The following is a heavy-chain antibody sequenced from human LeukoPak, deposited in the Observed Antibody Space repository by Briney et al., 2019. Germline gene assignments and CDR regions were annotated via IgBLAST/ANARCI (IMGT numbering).Heavy chain of an antibody. CDR3: ARDPYSGNYGAYYYYYMDV. CDR1: GFTFSNYW. J-gene: IGHJ6*03. CDR2: IGQDGPEK. D-gene: IGHD1-26*01. Sequence: GGSLRLSCAASGFTFSNYWMSWVRQAPGKGLEWVANIGQDGPEKYYVDSVKGRFTISRDNAKNSLYLQMDSLRAEDTAVYYCARDPYSGNYGAYYYYYMDVWGKGTTVTISS. V-gene: IGHV3-7*01.